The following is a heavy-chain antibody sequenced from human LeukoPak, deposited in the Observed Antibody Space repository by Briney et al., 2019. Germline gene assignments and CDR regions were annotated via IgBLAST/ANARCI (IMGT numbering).Heavy chain of an antibody. Sequence: ASVKVSCTASGYTFTGYYMHWVRQAPGQGLEWMGWINPKNAGTKYAQKFQVRVTMTRDTSISTSYMELSSLTSDDAAVYCCARVQTPGGRYCDLDYWGQGTLVTVSS. D-gene: IGHD3-9*01. CDR2: INPKNAGT. CDR3: ARVQTPGGRYCDLDY. V-gene: IGHV1-2*02. J-gene: IGHJ4*02. CDR1: GYTFTGYY.